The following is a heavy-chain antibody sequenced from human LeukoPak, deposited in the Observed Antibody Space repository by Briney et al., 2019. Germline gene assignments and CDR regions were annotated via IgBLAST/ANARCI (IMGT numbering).Heavy chain of an antibody. CDR1: GFTFSDYY. V-gene: IGHV3-11*04. CDR2: IFSSGNTI. J-gene: IGHJ4*02. CDR3: ARTHYDSSGYHFDY. D-gene: IGHD3-22*01. Sequence: GGSLRLSCAASGFTFSDYYMSWIRQAPGKGLEWVSYIFSSGNTIYYADSVKGRFTISRDNAKNSLYLQMSSLRAEDTAVYYCARTHYDSSGYHFDYWGQGTLVTVSS.